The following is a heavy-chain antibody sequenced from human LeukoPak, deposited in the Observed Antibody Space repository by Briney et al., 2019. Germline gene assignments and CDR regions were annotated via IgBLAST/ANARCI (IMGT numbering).Heavy chain of an antibody. D-gene: IGHD5-18*01. CDR3: ARARYSEAYYYYYMDV. Sequence: SETLSLTCTVSGGSISSSSYYWGWIRQPPGKGLEWIGSIYYSGSTYYNPSLKSRVTISVDTSKNQFSLKLSSVTAADTAVYYCARARYSEAYYYYYMDVWGKGTTVTVSS. V-gene: IGHV4-39*01. J-gene: IGHJ6*03. CDR2: IYYSGST. CDR1: GGSISSSSYY.